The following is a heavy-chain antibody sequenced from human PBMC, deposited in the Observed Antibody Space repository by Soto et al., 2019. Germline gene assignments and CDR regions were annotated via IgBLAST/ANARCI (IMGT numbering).Heavy chain of an antibody. CDR1: GFTFSSYA. Sequence: QVQLVESGGGVVQPGRSLRLSCAASGFTFSSYAMHWVRQAPGKGLEWVAVISYDGSNKYYADSVKGRFTISRDNSKNTLYLQMNSLRAEDTAVHYCARGSMVRGVPDYWGQGTLVTVSS. D-gene: IGHD3-10*01. V-gene: IGHV3-30-3*01. J-gene: IGHJ4*02. CDR3: ARGSMVRGVPDY. CDR2: ISYDGSNK.